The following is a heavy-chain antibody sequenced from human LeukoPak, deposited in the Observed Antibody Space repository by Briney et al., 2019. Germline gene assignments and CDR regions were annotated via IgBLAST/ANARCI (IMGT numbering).Heavy chain of an antibody. CDR3: AKDRGLSGEFAY. D-gene: IGHD2-15*01. J-gene: IGHJ4*02. CDR1: GFTFRSYG. CDR2: ISYDGSNK. V-gene: IGHV3-30*18. Sequence: GGSLRLSCAVSGFTFRSYGMHWVRQAPGKGLEWVAVISYDGSNKYYAYSVKVRFSISRDNSKNTLDLQMNSLRAEDTALYYCAKDRGLSGEFAYWGQGTLVTVSS.